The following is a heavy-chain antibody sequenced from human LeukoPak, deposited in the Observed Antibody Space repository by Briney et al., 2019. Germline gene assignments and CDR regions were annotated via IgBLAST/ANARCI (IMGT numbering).Heavy chain of an antibody. D-gene: IGHD1/OR15-1a*01. V-gene: IGHV3-74*01. CDR2: ISSDGDTT. CDR1: GFTFSSYW. CDR3: ARVLYSWNNVVDY. J-gene: IGHJ4*02. Sequence: GGSLRLSCAASGFTFSSYWMHWVRQAPGKGLVWVSRISSDGDTTNYADSVKGRFTISRDNAKNTLYLQMNSLRAEDTAVYYCARVLYSWNNVVDYWGQGTLVTVSS.